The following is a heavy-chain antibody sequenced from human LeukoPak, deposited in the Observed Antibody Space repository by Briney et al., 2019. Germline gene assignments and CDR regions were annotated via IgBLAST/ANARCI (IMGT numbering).Heavy chain of an antibody. CDR2: ISSSSSYI. J-gene: IGHJ5*02. CDR3: ARGCSGGSCYERVPMRFDP. V-gene: IGHV3-21*01. CDR1: GFTFSSYS. Sequence: PGGSLRLSCAASGFTFSSYSMNWVRQAPGKGLEWVSSISSSSSYIYYADSVKGRFTISRDNAKHSLYLQMNSLRAEDTAVYYCARGCSGGSCYERVPMRFDPWGQGTLVTVSS. D-gene: IGHD2-15*01.